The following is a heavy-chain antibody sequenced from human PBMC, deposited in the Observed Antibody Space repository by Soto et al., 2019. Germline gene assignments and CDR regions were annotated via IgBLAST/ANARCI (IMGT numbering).Heavy chain of an antibody. V-gene: IGHV4-59*01. CDR1: GGSISSYY. CDR3: ARGAWERTYRAFDI. CDR2: IYYSGST. D-gene: IGHD1-26*01. Sequence: SETLSLTCTVSGGSISSYYWSWIRQPPGKGLEWIGYIYYSGSTNYNPSLKSRVTISVDTSKNQFSLKLSSVTAADTAVYYCARGAWERTYRAFDIWGQGTMVTVSS. J-gene: IGHJ3*02.